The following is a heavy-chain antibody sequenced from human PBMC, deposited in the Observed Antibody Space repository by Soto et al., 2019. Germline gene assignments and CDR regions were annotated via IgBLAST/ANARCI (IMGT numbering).Heavy chain of an antibody. CDR3: VSDYQYGFDM. CDR1: GFTFNTFP. J-gene: IGHJ3*02. CDR2: ISSNSDAM. Sequence: EVQLVESGGGFVQPGGSLRLSCAASGFTFNTFPMNWVRLAPGKGLEWLSHISSNSDAMYYADSVKGRFTISRDNARKSLYLQMNGLIVDGTAVYYCVSDYQYGFDMLGQGTMVTVSP. V-gene: IGHV3-48*01.